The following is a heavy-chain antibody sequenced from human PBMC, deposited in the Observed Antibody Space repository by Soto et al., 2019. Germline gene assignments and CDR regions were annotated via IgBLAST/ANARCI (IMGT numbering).Heavy chain of an antibody. Sequence: ASVKVSCKASGYTFTGYYIHWVREAPGQGLEWMGWINPQTGGTSYAQKFQGRVTLSRDTSINTAYLELSRLTFDDAAVYFCARERYQVISDGLDVWGQGTTVTVSS. J-gene: IGHJ6*02. V-gene: IGHV1-2*02. CDR1: GYTFTGYY. CDR3: ARERYQVISDGLDV. D-gene: IGHD2-2*01. CDR2: INPQTGGT.